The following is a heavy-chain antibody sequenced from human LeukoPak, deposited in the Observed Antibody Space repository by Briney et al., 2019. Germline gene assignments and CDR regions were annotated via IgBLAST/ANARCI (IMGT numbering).Heavy chain of an antibody. J-gene: IGHJ5*02. CDR3: ARHPYSSSRYPRAYNWFDP. Sequence: PSETLSLTCAVYGGSFSGYYWSWIRQPPGKGLEWIGEINHSGSTNYNPSLKSRVTISVDTSKNQFSLKLSSVTAADTAVYYCARHPYSSSRYPRAYNWFDPWGQGTLVTVSS. D-gene: IGHD6-13*01. CDR2: INHSGST. V-gene: IGHV4-34*01. CDR1: GGSFSGYY.